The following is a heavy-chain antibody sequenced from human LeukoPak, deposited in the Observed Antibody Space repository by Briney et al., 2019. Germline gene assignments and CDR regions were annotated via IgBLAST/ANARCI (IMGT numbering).Heavy chain of an antibody. J-gene: IGHJ4*02. CDR2: IRYDGSNK. Sequence: GGSLRLSCAASGFTFSSYGMHWVRQAPGKGLEWVAFIRYDGSNKYYADSVKGRFTISRDNSKNTLYLQMNSLRAEDTAVYYCAREAYGDWYYFDYWGQGTLVTVSS. CDR1: GFTFSSYG. CDR3: AREAYGDWYYFDY. D-gene: IGHD4-17*01. V-gene: IGHV3-30*02.